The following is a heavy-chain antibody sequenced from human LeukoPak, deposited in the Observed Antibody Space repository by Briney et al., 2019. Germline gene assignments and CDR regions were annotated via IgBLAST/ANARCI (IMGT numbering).Heavy chain of an antibody. J-gene: IGHJ6*02. V-gene: IGHV1-18*01. Sequence: ASVKVSCKASGYTFTSYGISWVRQAPGQGLEWMGWISAYNGNTNYAQKLQGRVTMTTDTSTSTAYMELRSLRSDDTAVYYCARGDSGVVVTTYYYYYGVDVWGQGTTVTVSS. CDR1: GYTFTSYG. D-gene: IGHD2-21*02. CDR3: ARGDSGVVVTTYYYYYGVDV. CDR2: ISAYNGNT.